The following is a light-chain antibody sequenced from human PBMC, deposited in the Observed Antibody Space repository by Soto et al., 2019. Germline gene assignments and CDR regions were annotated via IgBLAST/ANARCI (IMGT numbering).Light chain of an antibody. CDR2: KAS. CDR1: QSISSW. V-gene: IGKV1-5*03. Sequence: DNHMTQSPSTLSASVGDRVTITCRASQSISSWLAWYQQKPGKAPNLLIYKASSLRSGVPSRFSGSGSGTEFTLTISSLQPDDSATYYCQRYNDFQYVFGQGTKLEMK. J-gene: IGKJ2*01. CDR3: QRYNDFQYV.